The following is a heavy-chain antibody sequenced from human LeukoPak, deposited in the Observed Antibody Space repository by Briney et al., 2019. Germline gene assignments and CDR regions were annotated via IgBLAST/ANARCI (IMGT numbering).Heavy chain of an antibody. Sequence: GGSLRLSCAASGFTFSSYAMSWVRQAPGKGLEWVSPISGSGSGTYYADSVKGRFTISRDNSKNTLYLQMNSLRAEDTAVYYCAKHGANYYYYYMDVWGKGTTVTVSS. V-gene: IGHV3-23*01. CDR2: ISGSGSGT. CDR1: GFTFSSYA. CDR3: AKHGANYYYYYMDV. J-gene: IGHJ6*03. D-gene: IGHD4/OR15-4a*01.